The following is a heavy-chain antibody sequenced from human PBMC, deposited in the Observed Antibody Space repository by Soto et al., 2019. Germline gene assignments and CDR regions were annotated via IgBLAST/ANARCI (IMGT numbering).Heavy chain of an antibody. CDR2: ISAYNGNT. V-gene: IGHV1-18*01. CDR3: ARGAPTIFGVAKYYFDY. Sequence: QVQLVQSGAEVKKPGASVKVSCKASGYTFTSYGISWVGQAPGPGLECMGWISAYNGNTNYAQKLQGRVTMTTDTSTSTAYMELRSLRSDDTAVYYCARGAPTIFGVAKYYFDYWGQGTLVTVSS. D-gene: IGHD3-3*01. CDR1: GYTFTSYG. J-gene: IGHJ4*02.